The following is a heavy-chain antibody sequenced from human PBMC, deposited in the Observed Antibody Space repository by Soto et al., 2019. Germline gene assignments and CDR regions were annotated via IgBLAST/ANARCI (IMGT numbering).Heavy chain of an antibody. CDR3: ARRGYYAISAFDI. J-gene: IGHJ3*02. V-gene: IGHV4-39*01. Sequence: SETLSLTCTVSGGSISSRSYYWGWIRQPPGKGLEWIGSIYYSGSTYYNPSLKSRVTISVDTSKNQFSLKLSSVTAADTAVYYCARRGYYAISAFDIWGQGTMVT. CDR2: IYYSGST. CDR1: GGSISSRSYY. D-gene: IGHD2-8*01.